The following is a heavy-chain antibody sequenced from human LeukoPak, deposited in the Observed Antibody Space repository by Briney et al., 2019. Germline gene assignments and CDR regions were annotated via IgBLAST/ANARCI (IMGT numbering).Heavy chain of an antibody. Sequence: ASVKVSCKASGFTFSSSAVQRVRQARGQRLEWIGWIVVGSGNTDSAQKFQERVTITRDMSTSTAYMELSSLRSEDTAVYYCAADLLPSIYYYGLYWGQGTLVTVSS. D-gene: IGHD3-10*01. J-gene: IGHJ4*02. CDR3: AADLLPSIYYYGLY. CDR1: GFTFSSSA. CDR2: IVVGSGNT. V-gene: IGHV1-58*01.